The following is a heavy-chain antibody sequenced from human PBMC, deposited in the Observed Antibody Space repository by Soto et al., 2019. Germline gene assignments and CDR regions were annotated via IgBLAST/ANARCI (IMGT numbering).Heavy chain of an antibody. CDR2: ISYDGSNK. V-gene: IGHV3-30*03. Sequence: QVQLVESGGGVVQPGRSLRLSCAASGFTFSSYGMHWVRQAPGKGLEWVAVISYDGSNKYYADSVKGRFTISRDNSKNTLDLQMNSLRAEDTAVYYCARDGSSSWGNWFDPWGQGTLVTVSS. D-gene: IGHD6-13*01. J-gene: IGHJ5*02. CDR3: ARDGSSSWGNWFDP. CDR1: GFTFSSYG.